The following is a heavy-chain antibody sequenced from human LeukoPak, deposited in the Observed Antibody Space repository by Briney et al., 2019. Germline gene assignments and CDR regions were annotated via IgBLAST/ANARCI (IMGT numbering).Heavy chain of an antibody. D-gene: IGHD1-26*01. Sequence: ASVKVSCKASGYTFTSYYMHWVRQAPGQGLEWMGIINPSGGSTSYAQKFQGRVTMTRDMSTSTDYMELSSLRSEDTAVYYCARDNSVGDTAWWFDPWGQGTLVTVSS. CDR2: INPSGGST. V-gene: IGHV1-46*01. J-gene: IGHJ5*02. CDR3: ARDNSVGDTAWWFDP. CDR1: GYTFTSYY.